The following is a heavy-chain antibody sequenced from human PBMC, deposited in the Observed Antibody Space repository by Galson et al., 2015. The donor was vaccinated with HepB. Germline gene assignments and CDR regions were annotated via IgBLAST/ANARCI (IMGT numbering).Heavy chain of an antibody. D-gene: IGHD2/OR15-2a*01. CDR1: NYTFRNYG. J-gene: IGHJ5*02. Sequence: PVKVSCKASNYTFRNYGITWVRQAPGQGLEWVGWVDSYNDNTNSAQKFQGRVTMSADPSTSTAYLELRGLRSDDTAVYYCARGKYCTSTSCYINWFDPWGQGTLVTVSS. CDR3: ARGKYCTSTSCYINWFDP. CDR2: VDSYNDNT. V-gene: IGHV1-18*01.